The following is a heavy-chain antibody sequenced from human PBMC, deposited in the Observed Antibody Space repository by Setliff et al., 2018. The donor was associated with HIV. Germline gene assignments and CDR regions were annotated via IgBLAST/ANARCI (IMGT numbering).Heavy chain of an antibody. CDR1: GASISSSSHH. V-gene: IGHV4-39*01. J-gene: IGHJ6*03. CDR2: IYYRGNT. D-gene: IGHD3-10*01. CDR3: ASLDGSESPYIYYYYMDV. Sequence: SETLSLTCTVSGASISSSSHHWAWIRQPPGKGLEYIGNIYYRGNTYYNPSLKSRAAISVDTSKNQISLKLSSVTAADTAVYYCASLDGSESPYIYYYYMDVWGKGTAVTV.